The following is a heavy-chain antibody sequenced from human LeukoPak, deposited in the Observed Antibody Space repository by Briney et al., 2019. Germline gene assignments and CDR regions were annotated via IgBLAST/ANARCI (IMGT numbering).Heavy chain of an antibody. Sequence: ASVKVSCKASGYTFTAYYMHWVRQAPGQGLEWMGWINPNSGGTNYAQKFQGRVTLTRDTSISTAYMELSRLRSDDTAVYYCARGWQYREWSDYWGQGTLVTVSS. J-gene: IGHJ4*02. CDR2: INPNSGGT. CDR1: GYTFTAYY. V-gene: IGHV1-2*02. D-gene: IGHD6-6*01. CDR3: ARGWQYREWSDY.